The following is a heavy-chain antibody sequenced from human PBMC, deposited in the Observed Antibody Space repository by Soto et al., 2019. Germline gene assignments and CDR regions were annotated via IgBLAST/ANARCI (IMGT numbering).Heavy chain of an antibody. D-gene: IGHD3-10*01. CDR1: GYTFSKYA. CDR3: ARGRAGNYFTDDFDI. J-gene: IGHJ3*02. V-gene: IGHV1-18*04. Sequence: ASVQGCCNASGYTFSKYAITWLRQAPGQGPEWVGWISTSNNNTGYIQKLQGRVTVTTDTSTSTAYMELRSLRSDDTAVYYCARGRAGNYFTDDFDIWGPGTMVTVSS. CDR2: ISTSNNNT.